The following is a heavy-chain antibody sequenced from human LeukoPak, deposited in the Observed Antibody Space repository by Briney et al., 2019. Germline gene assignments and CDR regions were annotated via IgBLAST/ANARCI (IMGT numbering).Heavy chain of an antibody. CDR3: ARDEKEARYYDILTGYREYNWFDP. V-gene: IGHV1-2*02. J-gene: IGHJ5*02. D-gene: IGHD3-9*01. CDR1: GYTFTGYY. Sequence: ASVKVSCKASGYTFTGYYMHWVRQAPGQGLEWMGWINPNSGGTNYAQKFQGRVTMTRDTSISTAYMELSGLRSDDTAVYYCARDEKEARYYDILTGYREYNWFDPWGQGTLVTVSS. CDR2: INPNSGGT.